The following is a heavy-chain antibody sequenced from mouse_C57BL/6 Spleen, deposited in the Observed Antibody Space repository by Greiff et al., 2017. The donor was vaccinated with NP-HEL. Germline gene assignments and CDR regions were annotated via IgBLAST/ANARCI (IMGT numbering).Heavy chain of an antibody. CDR3: AREGLYGLFAY. J-gene: IGHJ3*01. CDR2: IHPNSGST. V-gene: IGHV1-64*01. D-gene: IGHD1-1*02. Sequence: QVQLQQSGAELVKPGASVKLSCKASGYTFTSYWMHWVKQRPGQGLEWIGMIHPNSGSTNYNEKFKSKATLTVDKSSSTAYMQLSSLTSEDSAVYYCAREGLYGLFAYWGQGTLVTVSA. CDR1: GYTFTSYW.